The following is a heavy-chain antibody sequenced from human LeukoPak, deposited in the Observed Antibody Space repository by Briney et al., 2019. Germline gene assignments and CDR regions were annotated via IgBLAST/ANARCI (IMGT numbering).Heavy chain of an antibody. CDR1: GGSISSYY. D-gene: IGHD3-3*01. J-gene: IGHJ3*02. Sequence: SETLSLTCTVSGGSISSYYWSWVRQPPGKGLEWVGYIYYSGSTKYKRSLKSRVTLSVDTSRDQLSMKLSSVTAAGTAVHYCARGRFLDAFDIWGEGGMVTVSS. CDR2: IYYSGST. CDR3: ARGRFLDAFDI. V-gene: IGHV4-59*01.